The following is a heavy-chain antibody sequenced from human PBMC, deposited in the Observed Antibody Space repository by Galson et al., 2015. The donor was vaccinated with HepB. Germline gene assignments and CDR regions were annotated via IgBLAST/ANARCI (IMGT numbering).Heavy chain of an antibody. CDR2: IWYDESNK. V-gene: IGHV3-33*01. D-gene: IGHD3-9*01. J-gene: IGHJ6*02. CDR1: GFTFSSYG. Sequence: SLRLSCAASGFTFSSYGMHWVRQAPGKGLEWVAVIWYDESNKYYADSVKGRFTISRDNSKNTLYLQMNSLRAEDTAVYYCARDGVRVHDILTADYYYGMDVWGQGTTVTVSS. CDR3: ARDGVRVHDILTADYYYGMDV.